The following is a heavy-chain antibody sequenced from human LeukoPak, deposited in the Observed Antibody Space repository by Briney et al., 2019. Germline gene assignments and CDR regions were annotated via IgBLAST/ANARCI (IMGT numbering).Heavy chain of an antibody. V-gene: IGHV4-4*07. CDR2: IYTSGST. Sequence: SETLSLTCTVSGGSISSYYWGWIRQPAGKGLEWIGRIYTSGSTNYNPSLKSRVTISVDTSKNQFSLKLSSVTAADTAVYYCARLMDRDGYNFVFDYWGQGTLVTVSS. J-gene: IGHJ4*02. CDR3: ARLMDRDGYNFVFDY. D-gene: IGHD5-24*01. CDR1: GGSISSYY.